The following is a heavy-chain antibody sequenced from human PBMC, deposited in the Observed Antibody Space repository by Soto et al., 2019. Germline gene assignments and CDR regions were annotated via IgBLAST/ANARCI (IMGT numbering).Heavy chain of an antibody. CDR1: GYTFTSYA. CDR3: AGVGSFGELLSLFDP. J-gene: IGHJ5*02. D-gene: IGHD3-10*01. Sequence: GASVKVSCKASGYTFTSYAMHWVRQAPGQRLEWVGWINAGNGNTKYSQKFQGRVTITRDTSASTAYMELSSLRSEDTAVYYCAGVGSFGELLSLFDPWGQGTLVTVSS. V-gene: IGHV1-3*01. CDR2: INAGNGNT.